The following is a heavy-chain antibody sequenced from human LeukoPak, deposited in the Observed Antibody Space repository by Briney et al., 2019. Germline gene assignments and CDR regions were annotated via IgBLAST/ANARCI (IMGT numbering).Heavy chain of an antibody. J-gene: IGHJ4*02. CDR1: GFHVSTNY. V-gene: IGHV3-53*01. CDR3: ARGRFGEFHFDS. CDR2: VYIGGST. Sequence: PGGSLRLSCAASGFHVSTNYMSWVRQAPGRGLEWVSVVYIGGSTYYADSVKGRFTISRDDSKNTLSLQMNSLRVEDTAVYYCARGRFGEFHFDSWGQGTLVTVSS. D-gene: IGHD3-10*01.